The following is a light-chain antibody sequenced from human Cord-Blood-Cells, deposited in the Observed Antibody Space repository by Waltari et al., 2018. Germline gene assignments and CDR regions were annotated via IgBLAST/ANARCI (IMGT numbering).Light chain of an antibody. V-gene: IGLV2-14*01. Sequence: QSALTQPASVSGSPGQSITISCTGTSSDVGGYNYVSWYQQHPGKAPKLMIYDGSNRPSGVSKRFSGSKSGNTASLTISGLQAEDEADYYCSSYTSSSTWVFGGGTKLTVL. CDR2: DGS. CDR3: SSYTSSSTWV. J-gene: IGLJ3*02. CDR1: SSDVGGYNY.